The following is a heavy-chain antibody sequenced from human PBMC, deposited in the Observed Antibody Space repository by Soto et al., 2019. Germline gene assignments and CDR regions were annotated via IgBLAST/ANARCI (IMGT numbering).Heavy chain of an antibody. V-gene: IGHV1-69*13. Sequence: SVKVSCKASGGTFSSYAISWVRQAPGQGLEWMGGIIPIFGTANYAQRFQGRVTITADESTSTAYMELSSLRSEDTAVYYCARDIPPYNWFDPWGQGTLVTVSS. J-gene: IGHJ5*02. CDR2: IIPIFGTA. CDR3: ARDIPPYNWFDP. CDR1: GGTFSSYA.